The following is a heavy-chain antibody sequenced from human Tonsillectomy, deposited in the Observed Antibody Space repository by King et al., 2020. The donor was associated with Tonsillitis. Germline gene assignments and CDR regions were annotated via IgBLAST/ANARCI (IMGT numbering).Heavy chain of an antibody. D-gene: IGHD1-20*01. Sequence: QLQESGPGLVKPSETLSLTCTASGGSISSSSYYWGWIRQPPGKGLEWIGSIYYSGSTYYNPSLKSRVTISVDTSKNQFSLKLSSVTAADTAVYYCARLNWMDWYFDLWGRGTLVTVSS. CDR2: IYYSGST. CDR1: GGSISSSSYY. V-gene: IGHV4-39*07. CDR3: ARLNWMDWYFDL. J-gene: IGHJ2*01.